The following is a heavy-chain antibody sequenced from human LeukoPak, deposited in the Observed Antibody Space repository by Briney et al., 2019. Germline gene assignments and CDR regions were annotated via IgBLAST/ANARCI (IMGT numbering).Heavy chain of an antibody. V-gene: IGHV4-4*08. CDR1: GGSISSYY. CDR2: IYSSGST. J-gene: IGHJ4*02. Sequence: KPSETPSLTCTVSGGSISSYYWSWIRQPPGKGLEWIAYIYSSGSTYYNPSLKSRVTISVDTSKNQFSLKLTSVTAADTAVYYCARDASGYAAGYWGQGTLVTVSS. D-gene: IGHD3-22*01. CDR3: ARDASGYAAGY.